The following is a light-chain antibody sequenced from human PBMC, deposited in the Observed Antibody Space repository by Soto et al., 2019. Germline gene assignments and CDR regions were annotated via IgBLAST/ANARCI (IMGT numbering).Light chain of an antibody. Sequence: RLTQSPSSLSASAGDTATISCRASQNISPYFAWYQQKPGKAPTLLIFGASSLHNGVPPRFAGSGSGSVFTLTINRLQPDDFATYCCQHYARYPVPFGQGTQVE. V-gene: IGKV1-5*01. CDR3: QHYARYPVP. CDR1: QNISPY. CDR2: GAS. J-gene: IGKJ5*01.